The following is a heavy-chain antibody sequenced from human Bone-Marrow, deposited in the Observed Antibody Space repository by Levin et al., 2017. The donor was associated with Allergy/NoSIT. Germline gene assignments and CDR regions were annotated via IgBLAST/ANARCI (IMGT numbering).Heavy chain of an antibody. CDR2: IIPMFGAA. CDR1: GGIFSSCD. CDR3: ARTSDYDSAGDF. V-gene: IGHV1-69*13. Sequence: GASVKVSCKLSGGIFSSCDINWVRQAPGQGLEWMGRIIPMFGAANYAQRFQDRLTITADESTGTAYMELSSLRSEDTAMFYCARTSDYDSAGDFWGQGTLVIVSS. J-gene: IGHJ4*02. D-gene: IGHD5-12*01.